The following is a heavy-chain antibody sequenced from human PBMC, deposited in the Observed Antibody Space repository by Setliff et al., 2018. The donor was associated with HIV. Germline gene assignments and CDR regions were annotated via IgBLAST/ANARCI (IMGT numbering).Heavy chain of an antibody. CDR3: AKTIGRYCSGGGCYGFDY. Sequence: SETLSLTCAVYGGSSNDYYWTWIRQPPGKGLEWIGEIDHSGSTKYHASLKSRVTTSVDTPKNQFSLKLNSVTAADTAVYYCAKTIGRYCSGGGCYGFDYWGQGTLATVSS. V-gene: IGHV4-34*01. D-gene: IGHD2-15*01. J-gene: IGHJ4*02. CDR1: GGSSNDYY. CDR2: IDHSGST.